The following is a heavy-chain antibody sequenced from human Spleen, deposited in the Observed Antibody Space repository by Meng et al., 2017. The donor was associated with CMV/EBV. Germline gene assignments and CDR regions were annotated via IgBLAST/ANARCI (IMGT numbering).Heavy chain of an antibody. CDR3: TTRFGIVVVPAAVGRMDV. CDR1: GFTFSNAW. D-gene: IGHD2-2*01. J-gene: IGHJ6*02. V-gene: IGHV3-15*01. Sequence: LSLTCAASGFTFSNAWMSWVRQAPGKGLEWVGRIKSKTDGGTTDYAAPVKGRFTISRDDSKNTLYLQMNSLKTEDTAVYYCTTRFGIVVVPAAVGRMDVWGQGTTVTVSS. CDR2: IKSKTDGGTT.